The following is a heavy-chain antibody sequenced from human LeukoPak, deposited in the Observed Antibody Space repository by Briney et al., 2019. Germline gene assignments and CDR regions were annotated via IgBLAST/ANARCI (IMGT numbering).Heavy chain of an antibody. CDR1: GFTFSSYA. J-gene: IGHJ4*02. CDR3: ARDSGGNIAADY. D-gene: IGHD6-13*01. V-gene: IGHV3-64*01. CDR2: ISSNGGST. Sequence: GGSLRLSCAASGFTFSSYAMHWVRQAPGKGLEYVSAISSNGGSTYYANSVKGRFTISRDNSKNTLYLQMGSLRAEDMAVYYCARDSGGNIAADYWGQGTLVTVSS.